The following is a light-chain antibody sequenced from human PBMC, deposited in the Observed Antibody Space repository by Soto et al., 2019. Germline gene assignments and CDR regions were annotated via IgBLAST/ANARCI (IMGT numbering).Light chain of an antibody. Sequence: QSVLTQPPSASGTPGQRVIISCSGSSSNIGSNYVYWYQQLPGTAPKLLIYRNNQRPSGVPDRFSGSKSGTSASLAISGLRSEDEADYYCAAWDDSLSGVVFGGGTQLTVL. CDR1: SSNIGSNY. J-gene: IGLJ2*01. V-gene: IGLV1-47*01. CDR2: RNN. CDR3: AAWDDSLSGVV.